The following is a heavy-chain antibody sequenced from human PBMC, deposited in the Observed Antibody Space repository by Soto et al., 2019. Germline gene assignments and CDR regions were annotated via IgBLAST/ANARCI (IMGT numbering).Heavy chain of an antibody. Sequence: EVQLVQSGAEVKKPGESLRISCKAFGYNFINSWIGWVRQMPGKGLEWMAIIYPGDSDTRYSPSFQGQVTISADKSISTAYLQWSSLKASDSAMYYCARMMAASGTGFDYWGQGNQVTVSS. CDR2: IYPGDSDT. CDR3: ARMMAASGTGFDY. V-gene: IGHV5-51*01. CDR1: GYNFINSW. D-gene: IGHD6-25*01. J-gene: IGHJ4*02.